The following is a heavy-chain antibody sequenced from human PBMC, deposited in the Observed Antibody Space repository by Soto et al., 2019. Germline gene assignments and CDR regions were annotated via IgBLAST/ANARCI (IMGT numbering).Heavy chain of an antibody. D-gene: IGHD2-15*01. V-gene: IGHV3-48*01. Sequence: GGSLRLSCAASGFTFSSYSMNWVRQAPGKGLEWVSYISSSSSTIYYADSVKGRFTISRDNAKNSLYLQMNSLRAEDTAVYYCAFAQEGRYCSGGSCFDAFDIWGQGTMVTVSS. CDR1: GFTFSSYS. J-gene: IGHJ3*02. CDR3: AFAQEGRYCSGGSCFDAFDI. CDR2: ISSSSSTI.